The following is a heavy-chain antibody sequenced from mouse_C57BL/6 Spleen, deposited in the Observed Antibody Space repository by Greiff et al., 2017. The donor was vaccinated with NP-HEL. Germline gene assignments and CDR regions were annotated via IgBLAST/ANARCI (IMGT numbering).Heavy chain of an antibody. CDR2: IYPRSGNT. CDR1: GYTFTSYG. V-gene: IGHV1-81*01. Sequence: VQLQQSGAELARPGASVKLSCKASGYTFTSYGISWVKQRTGQGLEWIGEIYPRSGNTYYNEKFKGKATLTADKSSSTAYMELRSLTSEDSAVYVCARGYYSNYVQYYFDYWGQGTTLTVSS. J-gene: IGHJ2*01. D-gene: IGHD2-5*01. CDR3: ARGYYSNYVQYYFDY.